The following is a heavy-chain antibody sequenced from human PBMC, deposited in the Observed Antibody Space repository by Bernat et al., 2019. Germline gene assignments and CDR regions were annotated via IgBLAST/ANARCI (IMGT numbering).Heavy chain of an antibody. CDR3: AKASATYYYDSSGSRGGMDV. Sequence: QVRLVESGGGVVQPGRSLRLSCAASGFTFSSYGMHWVRQAPGKGLEWVAVISYDGSNKYYADSVKGRFTISRDNSKNTLYLQMNSLRAEDTAVYYCAKASATYYYDSSGSRGGMDVWGQGTTVTVSS. D-gene: IGHD3-22*01. V-gene: IGHV3-30*18. CDR1: GFTFSSYG. J-gene: IGHJ6*02. CDR2: ISYDGSNK.